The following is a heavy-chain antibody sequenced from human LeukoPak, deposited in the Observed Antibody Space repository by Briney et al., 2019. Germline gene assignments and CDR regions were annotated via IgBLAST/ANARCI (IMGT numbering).Heavy chain of an antibody. Sequence: SETLSLTCAVYGGSFSGYYWSWIRQPPGKGLEWIGEINHSGSTNYNPSLKSRVTISVDTSKNQFSLKLSSVTAADTAVYYCARGPRARLDAAATRNRAFPFDYWGQGTLVTVSS. J-gene: IGHJ4*02. CDR3: ARGPRARLDAAATRNRAFPFDY. CDR2: INHSGST. CDR1: GGSFSGYY. D-gene: IGHD6-13*01. V-gene: IGHV4-34*01.